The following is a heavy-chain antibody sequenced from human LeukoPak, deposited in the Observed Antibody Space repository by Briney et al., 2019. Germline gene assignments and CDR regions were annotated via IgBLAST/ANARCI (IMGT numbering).Heavy chain of an antibody. CDR3: AKNAHYQGYSYGGIDY. CDR1: RFTFSSYG. J-gene: IGHJ4*02. Sequence: PGGSLRLSCAASRFTFSSYGMHWVRQAPGKGLEWVAVISYDGSDKYSADSVKGRFTISRDNSKNTLYLQMNSLRAEDTAVYYCAKNAHYQGYSYGGIDYWGQGTLVTVSS. CDR2: ISYDGSDK. D-gene: IGHD5-18*01. V-gene: IGHV3-30*18.